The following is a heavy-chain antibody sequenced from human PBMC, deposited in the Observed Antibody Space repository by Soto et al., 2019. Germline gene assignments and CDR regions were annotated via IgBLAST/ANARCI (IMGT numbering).Heavy chain of an antibody. J-gene: IGHJ6*03. CDR1: GFTVSSKY. V-gene: IGHV3-66*01. Sequence: EVQLVESGGGLVQPGGSLRLSCAASGFTVSSKYMSWVRQAPGKGLEWVSLIQSGGSTYYAGSVKGRFTISRDNSENTLFLQMNRLRVEDTAVYYCTRYDVHCSGGRCYGVHMDVWGKGTTVTVS. D-gene: IGHD2-15*01. CDR2: IQSGGST. CDR3: TRYDVHCSGGRCYGVHMDV.